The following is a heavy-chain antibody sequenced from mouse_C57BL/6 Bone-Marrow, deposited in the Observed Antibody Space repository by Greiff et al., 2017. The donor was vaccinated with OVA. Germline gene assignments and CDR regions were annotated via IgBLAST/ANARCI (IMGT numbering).Heavy chain of an antibody. D-gene: IGHD1-2*01. CDR1: GYTFTSYW. CDR3: ARGYCDDGGYFDY. V-gene: IGHV1-69*01. Sequence: VKLQQPGAELVMPGASVKLSCKASGYTFTSYWMHWVKQRPGQGLEWIGEIDPSDSYTNYNQKFKGKSTLTVDKSSSTAYMQLSSLTSEDSAVYYCARGYCDDGGYFDYWGQGTTLTVSS. CDR2: IDPSDSYT. J-gene: IGHJ2*01.